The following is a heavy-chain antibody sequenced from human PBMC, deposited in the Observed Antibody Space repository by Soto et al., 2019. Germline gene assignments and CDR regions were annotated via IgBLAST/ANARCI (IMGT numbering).Heavy chain of an antibody. Sequence: EVQLVESGGGLVQPGGSLRLSCVVSGFTVSNNYISWVRQAPGKGLEWVSVTYSGDTTYYADSVKGRFTVSRDISKNTLYLQRNSLRAEDTAVFYCARFAFNSRFDFWGQGTLVTVSS. D-gene: IGHD1-1*01. V-gene: IGHV3-66*01. CDR2: TYSGDTT. CDR1: GFTVSNNY. CDR3: ARFAFNSRFDF. J-gene: IGHJ4*02.